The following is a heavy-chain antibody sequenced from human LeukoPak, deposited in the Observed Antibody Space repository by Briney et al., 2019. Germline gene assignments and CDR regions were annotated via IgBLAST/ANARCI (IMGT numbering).Heavy chain of an antibody. CDR1: GGSISSGDYY. V-gene: IGHV4-61*02. Sequence: SETLSLTCTVSGGSISSGDYYWSWIRQPAGKGLEWIGRIHTSGSTNYNPSLKSRVTISVDTSKNQFSLKLSSVTAADTAVYYCAREQYDILTGVRFDYWGQGTLVTVSS. D-gene: IGHD3-9*01. CDR3: AREQYDILTGVRFDY. CDR2: IHTSGST. J-gene: IGHJ4*02.